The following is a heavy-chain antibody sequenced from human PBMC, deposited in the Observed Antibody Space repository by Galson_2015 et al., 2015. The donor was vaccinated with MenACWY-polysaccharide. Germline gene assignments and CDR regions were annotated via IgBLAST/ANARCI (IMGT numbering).Heavy chain of an antibody. CDR2: IIPMAGLV. Sequence: SVKVSCKASGGSFSDYGYTWVRQAPGQGPEWMGRIIPMAGLVNYAQKFQGRVTVTAGSSTRTVYMELSRLKSEDTAVFYCARADCTGGHCYFSSWGQGTLVTVSS. V-gene: IGHV1-69*04. J-gene: IGHJ4*02. D-gene: IGHD2-8*02. CDR3: ARADCTGGHCYFSS. CDR1: GGSFSDYG.